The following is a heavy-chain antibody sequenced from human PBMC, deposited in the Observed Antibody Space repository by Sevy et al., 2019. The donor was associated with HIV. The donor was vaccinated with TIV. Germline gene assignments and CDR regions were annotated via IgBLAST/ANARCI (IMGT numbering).Heavy chain of an antibody. Sequence: SETLSLTCTVSGGSISSYYWSWIRQPPGKGLEWIGYIYYSGSTNYNPSLKSRVTISVDTSKNQFSLKLSSVTAADTAVYYCARARGYGYGGVKYYFDYWGQGTLVTVSS. CDR1: GGSISSYY. D-gene: IGHD5-18*01. V-gene: IGHV4-59*01. J-gene: IGHJ4*02. CDR3: ARARGYGYGGVKYYFDY. CDR2: IYYSGST.